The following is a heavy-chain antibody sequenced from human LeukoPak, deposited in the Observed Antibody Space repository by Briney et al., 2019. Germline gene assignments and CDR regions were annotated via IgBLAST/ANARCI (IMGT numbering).Heavy chain of an antibody. V-gene: IGHV4-4*07. J-gene: IGHJ4*02. D-gene: IGHD5-18*01. CDR1: GGSISSYY. CDR3: ARSGYSYGSDY. CDR2: IYTSGST. Sequence: SETLSLTCTVSGGSISSYYWSWIRQPAGKGLEWIGRIYTSGSTNYNPSLKSRVTMSGDTSKNQLSLKLSSVTAADTAVYYCARSGYSYGSDYWGQGTLVTVSS.